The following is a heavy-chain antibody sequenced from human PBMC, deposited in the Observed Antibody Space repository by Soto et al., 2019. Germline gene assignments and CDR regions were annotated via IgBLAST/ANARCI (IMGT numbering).Heavy chain of an antibody. Sequence: ASVKVSCKASGGTFSNYIINWVRQAPGQGLAWMGGIVPLFDTANYAQKFRGRVTITADASTSTVFMELSGLRPEDTAVYYCARVRLGYCNSISCSMDVWGQGTSVTVSS. D-gene: IGHD2-2*01. CDR2: IVPLFDTA. CDR3: ARVRLGYCNSISCSMDV. V-gene: IGHV1-69*13. J-gene: IGHJ6*02. CDR1: GGTFSNYI.